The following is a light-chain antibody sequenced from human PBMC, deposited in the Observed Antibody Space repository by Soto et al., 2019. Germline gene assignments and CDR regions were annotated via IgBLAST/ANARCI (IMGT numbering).Light chain of an antibody. V-gene: IGKV3-15*01. CDR2: GAS. CDR1: ESVSSK. Sequence: EIVMTQSPATRSVSPGERATLSCRASESVSSKLAWYQQKPGQAPRLLIYGASTRATGSPARFSGSGSGTEFTLTISSLQSEDFAVYYCQQYNNWLPITFGQGTRVEIK. CDR3: QQYNNWLPIT. J-gene: IGKJ5*01.